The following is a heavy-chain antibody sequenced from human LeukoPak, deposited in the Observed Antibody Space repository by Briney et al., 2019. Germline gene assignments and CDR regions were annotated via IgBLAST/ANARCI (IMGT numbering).Heavy chain of an antibody. J-gene: IGHJ3*02. D-gene: IGHD1-14*01. CDR3: ASKHISQGHGAFDI. V-gene: IGHV3-21*01. CDR1: GFTFSSYS. CDR2: ISSSSSYI. Sequence: GSLRLSCAASGFTFSSYSMNWVRQAPGKGLEWVSSISSSSSYIYYADSVKGRFTISRDNAKNSLYLQMNSLRAEHTAVYYCASKHISQGHGAFDIWGQGTMVTVSS.